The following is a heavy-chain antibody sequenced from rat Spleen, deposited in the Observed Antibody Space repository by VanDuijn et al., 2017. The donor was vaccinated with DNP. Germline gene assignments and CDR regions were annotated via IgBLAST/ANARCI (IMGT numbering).Heavy chain of an antibody. D-gene: IGHD1-11*01. CDR2: INYDGSRT. CDR1: GFTFSSYW. Sequence: EVQLVETGGGLVQPGRSLKLSCVASGFTFSSYWMYWIRQAPRKGLEWVATINYDGSRTYYRDSVKGRFTISRDNAKSTLYLQMDSLRSEDTATYYCTTFEGRNAWGQGTSVTVSS. CDR3: TTFEGRNA. J-gene: IGHJ4*01. V-gene: IGHV5-58*01.